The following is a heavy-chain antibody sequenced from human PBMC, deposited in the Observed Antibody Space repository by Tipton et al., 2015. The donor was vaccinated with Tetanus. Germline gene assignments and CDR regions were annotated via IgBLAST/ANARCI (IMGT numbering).Heavy chain of an antibody. D-gene: IGHD5-18*01. Sequence: TLSLTCAVYGGSFSGYYWSWIRQPPGKGLEWIGEINHSGSTNYNPSHKSRVTISVDTSKNQFSLKLSSVTAADTAVYYCAGSEGSDTSMVTSFVYWGQGTLVTVSS. V-gene: IGHV4-34*01. J-gene: IGHJ4*02. CDR2: INHSGST. CDR3: AGSEGSDTSMVTSFVY. CDR1: GGSFSGYY.